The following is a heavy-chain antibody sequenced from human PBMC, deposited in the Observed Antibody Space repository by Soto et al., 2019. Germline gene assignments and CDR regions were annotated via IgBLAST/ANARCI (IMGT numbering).Heavy chain of an antibody. J-gene: IGHJ4*02. Sequence: QVQLQESGPGLVEPSGTLSLTCAVSGGSISSGDWWTWVRQPPGKGLEWVGEIYRRGTTNYNSSLPSRVTTSLDKSNNQFSLKLTSVTAADSAVYYCARGPRLWGQGTLVTVSS. CDR3: ARGPRL. V-gene: IGHV4-4*02. CDR2: IYRRGTT. CDR1: GGSISSGDW.